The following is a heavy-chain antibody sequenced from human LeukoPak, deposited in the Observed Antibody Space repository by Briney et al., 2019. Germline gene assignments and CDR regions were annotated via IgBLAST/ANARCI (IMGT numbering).Heavy chain of an antibody. CDR1: GGSISSYY. V-gene: IGHV4-59*01. CDR3: ARVTGYMIEDYFDY. CDR2: IYGSGST. J-gene: IGHJ4*02. D-gene: IGHD3-22*01. Sequence: SETLSLTCTVSGGSISSYYWSWIRQPPGKGLEWIGFIYGSGSTNYNPSLKSRVTISVDTSKNQFSLKLSSVTAADTAVYYCARVTGYMIEDYFDYWGQGTLVTVSS.